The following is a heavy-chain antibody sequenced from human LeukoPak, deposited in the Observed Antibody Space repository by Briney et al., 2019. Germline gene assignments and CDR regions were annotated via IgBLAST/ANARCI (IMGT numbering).Heavy chain of an antibody. CDR2: ISTSSSYI. D-gene: IGHD1-14*01. J-gene: IGHJ5*02. Sequence: GGSLRLSCAAPGFTFSSYSMSWVRQAPGKGLEWVSFISTSSSYIYYADSVKGRFTISRDNARNSLYLQMDSLRAEDTAMYYCARVGTAPRTLHNWFDPWGRGTLVTVSS. CDR3: ARVGTAPRTLHNWFDP. CDR1: GFTFSSYS. V-gene: IGHV3-21*01.